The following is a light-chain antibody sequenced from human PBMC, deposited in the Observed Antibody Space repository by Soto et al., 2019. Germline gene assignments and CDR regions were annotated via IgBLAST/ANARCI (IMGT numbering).Light chain of an antibody. CDR3: QQYGSSPWP. Sequence: EIVLTQSPGTLSLSPGERATLSCRASQSVSSSYLAWYQQKPGQAPRLLIYGASSRATGIPDRFSGSGSGTDFTLTISRLEPEDFAVYYCQQYGSSPWPFGRGNKVEIK. V-gene: IGKV3-20*01. J-gene: IGKJ1*01. CDR2: GAS. CDR1: QSVSSSY.